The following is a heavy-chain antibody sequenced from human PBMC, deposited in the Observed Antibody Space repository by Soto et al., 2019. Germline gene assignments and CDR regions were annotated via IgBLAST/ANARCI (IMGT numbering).Heavy chain of an antibody. CDR2: ISDTGRTI. CDR3: AGFKEGKIVGLRWLDP. V-gene: IGHV3-11*01. J-gene: IGHJ5*02. Sequence: PGGSLRLSCVGSGVDFRGSYMNWIRQAPWKGLEWISYISDTGRTIHYADSVKGRFVISRDNSRDSLYLQMNDLRADDTAIYYCAGFKEGKIVGLRWLDPWGQGTRVTVSS. D-gene: IGHD3-16*02. CDR1: GVDFRGSY.